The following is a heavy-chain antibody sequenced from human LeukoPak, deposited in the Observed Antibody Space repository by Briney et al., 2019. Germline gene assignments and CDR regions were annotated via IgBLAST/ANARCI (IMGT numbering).Heavy chain of an antibody. D-gene: IGHD2-15*01. CDR2: ISYDGSNK. V-gene: IGHV3-30-3*01. J-gene: IGHJ4*02. CDR1: GFTFSSYA. CDR3: ARARYCSGGSCYGNVYYFDY. Sequence: PGRSLRLSCTASGFTFSSYAMHWVRQAPGKGLKWVAVISYDGSNKYYADSVKGRFTISRDNSKNTLYLQMNSLRAADTAVYYCARARYCSGGSCYGNVYYFDYWGQGTLVTVSS.